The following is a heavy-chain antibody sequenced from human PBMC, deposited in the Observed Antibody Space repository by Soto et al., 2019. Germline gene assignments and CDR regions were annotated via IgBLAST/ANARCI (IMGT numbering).Heavy chain of an antibody. J-gene: IGHJ4*02. CDR1: GGTFSSYA. V-gene: IGHV1-18*01. CDR2: ISAYNGNT. Sequence: GASVKVSCKASGGTFSSYAISWVRQAPGQGLEWMGWISAYNGNTNYAQKLQGRVTMTTDTSTSTAYMELRSLRSDDTAVYYCARDQVPAAIDYWGQGTLVNVSS. CDR3: ARDQVPAAIDY. D-gene: IGHD2-2*01.